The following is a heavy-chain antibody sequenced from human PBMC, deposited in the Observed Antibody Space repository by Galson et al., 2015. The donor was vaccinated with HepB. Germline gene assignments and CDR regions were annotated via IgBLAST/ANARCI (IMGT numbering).Heavy chain of an antibody. CDR3: AAEIIQGFDI. V-gene: IGHV1-24*01. D-gene: IGHD2-21*01. J-gene: IGHJ3*02. Sequence: SVKVSCKVSGYTLSELSMHWVRQAPGKGLEWVGGFDPEDGETIYAQKFRGRVIMTEDTSTVTSYMDLSSLRSEDTAVYYCAAEIIQGFDIWGQGTVVTVS. CDR1: GYTLSELS. CDR2: FDPEDGET.